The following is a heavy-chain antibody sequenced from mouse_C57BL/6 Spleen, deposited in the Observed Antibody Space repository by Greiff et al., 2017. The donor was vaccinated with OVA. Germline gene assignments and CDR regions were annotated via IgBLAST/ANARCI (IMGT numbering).Heavy chain of an antibody. D-gene: IGHD2-5*01. CDR1: GYTFTSYW. CDR3: ARDYRNRPFDY. CDR2: FHPNSGST. J-gene: IGHJ2*01. V-gene: IGHV1-64*01. Sequence: QVQLQQPGAELVKPGASVKLSCKASGYTFTSYWMHWVKQRPGQGLEWIGMFHPNSGSTNYNEKFKSKATLTVDKSSSTAYMQLSSLTSEDSAVYYCARDYRNRPFDYWGQGTTLTVSS.